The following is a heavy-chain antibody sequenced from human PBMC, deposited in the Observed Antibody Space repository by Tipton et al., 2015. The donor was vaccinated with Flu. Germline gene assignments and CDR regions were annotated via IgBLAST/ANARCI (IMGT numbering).Heavy chain of an antibody. Sequence: QVQLVQSGGGVVQPGGSLRLSCAASGFTFSSYGMHCVRQAPGKGLEWVAFIRYDGSNKYYADSVKGRFTISRDNSKNTLYLQMNSLRAEDTAVYYCAKEEGYCSSTSCQITYYYYGMDVWGQGTTVTVSS. J-gene: IGHJ6*02. CDR3: AKEEGYCSSTSCQITYYYYGMDV. CDR1: GFTFSSYG. V-gene: IGHV3-30*02. D-gene: IGHD2-2*01. CDR2: IRYDGSNK.